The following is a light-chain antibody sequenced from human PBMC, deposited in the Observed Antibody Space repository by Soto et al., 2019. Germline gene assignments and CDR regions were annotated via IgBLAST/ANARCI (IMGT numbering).Light chain of an antibody. V-gene: IGKV1-33*01. Sequence: DIKMTQSSSFLSEPLGYRVTITCQATQDIRNYLNWFQQRPRKAPRLLIYPATNLETGVPSRFSGGGSGTDFSFTISSLQPEDFATYYCQQYSNLPYTFGQGTKVDIK. CDR3: QQYSNLPYT. J-gene: IGKJ2*01. CDR2: PAT. CDR1: QDIRNY.